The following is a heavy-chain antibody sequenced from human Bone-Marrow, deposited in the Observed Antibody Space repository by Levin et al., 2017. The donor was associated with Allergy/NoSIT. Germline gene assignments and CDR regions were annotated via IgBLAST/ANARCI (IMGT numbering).Heavy chain of an antibody. CDR1: GFTFSSYA. J-gene: IGHJ4*02. CDR3: AKDPGMYYYDSSGYYSIYFDY. V-gene: IGHV3-23*01. Sequence: GGSLRLSCAASGFTFSSYAMSWVRQAPGKGLEWVSAISGSGGSTYYADSVKGRFTISRDNSKNTLYLQMNSLRAEDTAVYYCAKDPGMYYYDSSGYYSIYFDYWGQGTLVTVSS. CDR2: ISGSGGST. D-gene: IGHD3-22*01.